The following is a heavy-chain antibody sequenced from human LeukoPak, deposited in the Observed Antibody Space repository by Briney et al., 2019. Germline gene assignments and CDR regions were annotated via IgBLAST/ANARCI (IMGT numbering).Heavy chain of an antibody. CDR3: ARDRGSSGYYGTFDY. J-gene: IGHJ4*02. D-gene: IGHD3-22*01. CDR2: INPNSGGT. CDR1: GYTFTGYY. V-gene: IGHV1-2*02. Sequence: ASVKVSCKASGYTFTGYYMHWVRQAPGQGLEWMGWINPNSGGTNYAEKFQGRVTMTRDTSISTAYMELGRLRSDDTAVYYCARDRGSSGYYGTFDYWGQGTLVTVSS.